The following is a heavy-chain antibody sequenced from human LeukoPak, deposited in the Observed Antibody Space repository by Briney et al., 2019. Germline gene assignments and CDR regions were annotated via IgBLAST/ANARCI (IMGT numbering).Heavy chain of an antibody. Sequence: ASVKVSCKASGYTFTSYDINWVRQATGQGLEWMGWMNPNSGNTGYAQKFQGRVTMTRTTSISTAYMELSSLRSEDTAVYYCARDSYYYDSSGYLRNHYYGMDVWGQGTTVTVSS. V-gene: IGHV1-8*01. J-gene: IGHJ6*02. D-gene: IGHD3-22*01. CDR2: MNPNSGNT. CDR3: ARDSYYYDSSGYLRNHYYGMDV. CDR1: GYTFTSYD.